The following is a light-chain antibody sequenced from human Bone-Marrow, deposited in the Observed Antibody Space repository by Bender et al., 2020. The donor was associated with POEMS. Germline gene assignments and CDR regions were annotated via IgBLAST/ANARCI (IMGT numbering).Light chain of an antibody. CDR1: SGHSNYA. J-gene: IGLJ3*02. Sequence: QLVLTQSPSASASLGASVKLTCTLSSGHSNYAIAWYQQQPKKGPRYLMKLNSDGSHNKGDGIPDRFSGSSSGAERYLTISSRQSEDEADYYCQTWGSGFRVFGGGTKLTVL. V-gene: IGLV4-69*01. CDR2: LNSDGSH. CDR3: QTWGSGFRV.